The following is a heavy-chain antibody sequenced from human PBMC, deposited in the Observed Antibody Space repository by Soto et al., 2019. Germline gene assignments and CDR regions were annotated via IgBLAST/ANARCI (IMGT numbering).Heavy chain of an antibody. CDR3: ARRKAYCSSTSCYYYYGMDV. D-gene: IGHD2-2*01. CDR2: IDPSDSYT. J-gene: IGHJ6*02. CDR1: GYSFTSYW. Sequence: GESLKISCKGSGYSFTSYWISWVRQMPGKGLEWMGRIDPSDSYTNYSPSFQGQVTISADKSISTAYLQWSSLKASDTAMYYCARRKAYCSSTSCYYYYGMDVWGQGTTVTVSS. V-gene: IGHV5-10-1*04.